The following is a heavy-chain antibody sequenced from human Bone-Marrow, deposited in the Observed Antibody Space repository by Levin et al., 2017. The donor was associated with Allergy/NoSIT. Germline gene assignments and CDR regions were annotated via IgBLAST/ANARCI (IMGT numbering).Heavy chain of an antibody. Sequence: PSETLSLTCAVSGGSISSGGYSWSWIRQPPGKGLEWIGYIYHSGSTYYNPSLKSRVTISVDRSKNQFSLKLSSVTAADTAVYDCARAALTTNDAFDIWGQGTMVTVSS. V-gene: IGHV4-30-2*01. D-gene: IGHD1-1*01. CDR3: ARAALTTNDAFDI. CDR1: GGSISSGGYS. J-gene: IGHJ3*02. CDR2: IYHSGST.